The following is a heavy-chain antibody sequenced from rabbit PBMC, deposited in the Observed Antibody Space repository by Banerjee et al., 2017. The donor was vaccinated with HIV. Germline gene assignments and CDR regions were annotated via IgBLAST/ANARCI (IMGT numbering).Heavy chain of an antibody. CDR3: ARKAGDSGYDYALDL. CDR2: IDPGSSEKT. J-gene: IGHJ4*01. D-gene: IGHD6-1*01. V-gene: IGHV1S45*01. Sequence: QEQLEESGGGLVTPEGSLTLTCTASGFDFSNYWMCWVRQAPGKGLEWIACIDPGSSEKTYYATWAKGRFTISKMSATTVTLQMTSLTAADTATYFCARKAGDSGYDYALDLWGPGTLSPS. CDR1: GFDFSNYW.